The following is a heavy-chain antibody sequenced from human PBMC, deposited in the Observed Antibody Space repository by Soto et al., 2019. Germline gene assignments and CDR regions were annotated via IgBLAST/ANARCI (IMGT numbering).Heavy chain of an antibody. CDR1: GYTFTGYY. V-gene: IGHV1-2*04. CDR3: ARAPSLIAVAGRTDSYYYGMDV. Sequence: ASVKVSCKASGYTFTGYYMHWVRQAPGQGLEWMGWINPNSGGTNYAQKFQGWVTMTRDTSIRTAYMELSRLRSDDTAVYYCARAPSLIAVAGRTDSYYYGMDVWGQGTTVTVSS. CDR2: INPNSGGT. D-gene: IGHD6-19*01. J-gene: IGHJ6*02.